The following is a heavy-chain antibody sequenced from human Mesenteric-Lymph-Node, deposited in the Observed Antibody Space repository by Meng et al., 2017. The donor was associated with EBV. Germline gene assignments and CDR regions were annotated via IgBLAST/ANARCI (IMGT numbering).Heavy chain of an antibody. Sequence: QVQLVQSGAEVKKPGASVRVSCKASGYTFTRDYIHCVRQAPGQGLEWMGVLNPDGGSTTYAQKFQGRVTMTTASSTVYMALSSLTSEDTAVYYCAREGNYGQDHALFDYWGQGTLVTVSS. CDR1: GYTFTRDY. CDR2: LNPDGGST. J-gene: IGHJ4*02. CDR3: AREGNYGQDHALFDY. D-gene: IGHD4-17*01. V-gene: IGHV1-46*01.